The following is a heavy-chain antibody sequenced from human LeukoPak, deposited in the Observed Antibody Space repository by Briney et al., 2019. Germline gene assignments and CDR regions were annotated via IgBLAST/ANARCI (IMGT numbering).Heavy chain of an antibody. D-gene: IGHD6-13*01. J-gene: IGHJ4*02. V-gene: IGHV3-23*01. CDR2: IGGSGTST. CDR3: AREAAYFDC. Sequence: PGGSLRLPCAASGFTFSTFAMSWVRQAPGKGLEWVSVIGGSGTSTYYADSVKGRFTISRDNSQNTLYLLMNSLRPEDTAVYYCAREAAYFDCWGQGTLVTVSS. CDR1: GFTFSTFA.